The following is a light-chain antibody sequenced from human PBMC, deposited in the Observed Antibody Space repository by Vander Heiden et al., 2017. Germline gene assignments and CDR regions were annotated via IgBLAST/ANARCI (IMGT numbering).Light chain of an antibody. CDR1: HNINNY. CDR3: QQYVHLPLT. Sequence: DIQMTQSPSSLSASVGDRVTITCQASHNINNYLNWYKQNPGKAPKLLIYDASILETGVPSRFIGSGSGTDFSLTISSLQPEDIATYFCQQYVHLPLTFGGGTKVGLK. J-gene: IGKJ4*01. CDR2: DAS. V-gene: IGKV1-33*01.